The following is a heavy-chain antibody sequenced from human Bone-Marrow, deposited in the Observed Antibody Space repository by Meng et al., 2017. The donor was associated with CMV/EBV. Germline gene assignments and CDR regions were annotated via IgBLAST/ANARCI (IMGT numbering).Heavy chain of an antibody. CDR3: ARVNVERWRSFDY. CDR1: GYIFTDYY. CDR2: INPNSGGT. V-gene: IGHV1-2*02. Sequence: ASVKVSCKASGYIFTDYYMHWVRQAPGQGLEWMGWINPNSGGTNYAQNFQGRVTMSSDTSISTAYMELSRLRSDDTAVYYCARVNVERWRSFDYWGQGTLVTVSS. J-gene: IGHJ4*02. D-gene: IGHD5-24*01.